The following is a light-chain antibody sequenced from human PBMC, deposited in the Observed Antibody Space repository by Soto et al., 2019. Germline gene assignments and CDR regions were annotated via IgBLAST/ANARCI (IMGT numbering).Light chain of an antibody. J-gene: IGKJ5*01. CDR2: GAS. CDR1: QSVSSN. CDR3: QQYGSSRIT. V-gene: IGKV3-20*01. Sequence: EIVMTQSPGTLSMSPGERVTLSCGASQSVSSNLAWYQQKPGQAPRLLIYGASNRATGIPDRFSGSGSGTDFTLTISRLEPEDFAVYYCQQYGSSRITFGQGTRLEIK.